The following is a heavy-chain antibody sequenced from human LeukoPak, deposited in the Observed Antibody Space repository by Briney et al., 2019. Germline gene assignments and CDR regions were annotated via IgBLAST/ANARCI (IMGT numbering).Heavy chain of an antibody. CDR3: AASIPASATDAIDI. J-gene: IGHJ3*02. V-gene: IGHV1-58*01. CDR1: GFSFSTST. Sequence: TSVEVSCKASGFSFSTSTLHWVRQTRGRRLEWIGYIVVVSGNTNYAQKFQGRVTITRDMSTATAFMELSSLRSEDTAVYYCAASIPASATDAIDIWGQETIVTVSS. D-gene: IGHD2-2*01. CDR2: IVVVSGNT.